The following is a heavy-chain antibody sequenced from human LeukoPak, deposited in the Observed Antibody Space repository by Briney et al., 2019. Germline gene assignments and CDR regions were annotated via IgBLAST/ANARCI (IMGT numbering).Heavy chain of an antibody. V-gene: IGHV1-2*02. D-gene: IGHD1-26*01. J-gene: IGHJ4*02. CDR1: GYTFTGYY. CDR2: INPTSGGT. CDR3: ARDLPGGIVGATYYFDY. Sequence: GASVKVSCKASGYTFTGYYMHWVRQAPGQGLEWMGWINPTSGGTNYAQKFQGRVTMTRDTSISTAYMELSRLRSDDTAVYYCARDLPGGIVGATYYFDYWGQGTLVTVSS.